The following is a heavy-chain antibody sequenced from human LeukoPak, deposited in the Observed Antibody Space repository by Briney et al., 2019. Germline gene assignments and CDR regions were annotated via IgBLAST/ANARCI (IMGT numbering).Heavy chain of an antibody. D-gene: IGHD1-26*01. CDR1: GYTFTSYA. CDR3: ARDSGWELLSWGANWFDP. Sequence: ASVKVSCKASGYTFTSYAMHWVRQAPGQRLEWMGWINAGNGNTKYSQKFQGRVTITRDTSASTAYMELSSLRSEDTAVYYCARDSGWELLSWGANWFDPWGQGTLVTVSS. J-gene: IGHJ5*02. CDR2: INAGNGNT. V-gene: IGHV1-3*01.